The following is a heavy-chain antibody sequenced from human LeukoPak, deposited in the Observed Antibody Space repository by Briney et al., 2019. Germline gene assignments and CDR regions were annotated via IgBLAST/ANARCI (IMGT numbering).Heavy chain of an antibody. V-gene: IGHV3-30*02. CDR3: ANRWAVGDAFDI. J-gene: IGHJ3*02. Sequence: SCKASGYTFTGYYMHWVRQAPGKGLEWVAFIRYDGSNKYYADSVKGRFTISRDNSKNTLYLQMNSLRAEDTAVYYCANRWAVGDAFDIWGQGTMVTVSS. D-gene: IGHD6-19*01. CDR1: GYTFTGYY. CDR2: IRYDGSNK.